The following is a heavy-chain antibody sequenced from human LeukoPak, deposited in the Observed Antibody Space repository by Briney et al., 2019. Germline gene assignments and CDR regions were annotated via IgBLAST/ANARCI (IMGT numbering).Heavy chain of an antibody. D-gene: IGHD3-22*01. J-gene: IGHJ4*02. Sequence: GSSVKVSCKASGGTFSSYAVSWVRQAPGQGLEWMGRIIPILGIANYAQKFQGRVTITADKSTSTAYMELSSLRSEDTAVYYCARVVSSHYYDSSGYCDYWGQGTLVTVSS. CDR1: GGTFSSYA. CDR2: IIPILGIA. V-gene: IGHV1-69*04. CDR3: ARVVSSHYYDSSGYCDY.